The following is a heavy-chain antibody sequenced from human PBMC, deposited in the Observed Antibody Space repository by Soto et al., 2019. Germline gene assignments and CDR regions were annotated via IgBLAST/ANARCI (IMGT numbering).Heavy chain of an antibody. D-gene: IGHD6-6*01. Sequence: QVQLVQSGVEVKKPGASVKVSCKTSGYSFANYGINWVRQAPGQGLEWMGWINTDTGNTVYAQTFQGRVTMTTDTSTSTVFMDLRSLRTDDTAVYYCARDLMYTSSPDGWFDPWGQGTLVTVSS. CDR2: INTDTGNT. CDR3: ARDLMYTSSPDGWFDP. V-gene: IGHV1-18*01. CDR1: GYSFANYG. J-gene: IGHJ5*02.